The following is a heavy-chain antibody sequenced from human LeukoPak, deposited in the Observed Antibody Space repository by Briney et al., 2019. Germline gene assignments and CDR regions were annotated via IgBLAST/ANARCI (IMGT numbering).Heavy chain of an antibody. D-gene: IGHD1-1*01. Sequence: ASVKVSCKASGYTLTSYYMHWVRQAPGQGLEWMGIINPSGGSTSYAQKFQGRVTMTRDTSTSTVYMELSSLRSEDTAVYYCARERPAHDAFDIWGQGTMVTVSS. CDR2: INPSGGST. J-gene: IGHJ3*02. CDR1: GYTLTSYY. CDR3: ARERPAHDAFDI. V-gene: IGHV1-46*01.